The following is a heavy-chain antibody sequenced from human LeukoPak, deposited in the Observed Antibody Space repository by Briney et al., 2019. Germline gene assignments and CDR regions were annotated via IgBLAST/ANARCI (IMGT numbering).Heavy chain of an antibody. D-gene: IGHD2-2*01. CDR2: IYPGDSDT. CDR1: GYSFTSYW. Sequence: GESLKISCKGSGYSFTSYWIGWVRQMPGKGLEWMGIIYPGDSDTRYSPSFQGQVTISADKSISTAYLQWSSLKASDTAMYYCARRYCSSTSCYRRWFDPWGQGTLVTVSS. J-gene: IGHJ5*02. CDR3: ARRYCSSTSCYRRWFDP. V-gene: IGHV5-51*01.